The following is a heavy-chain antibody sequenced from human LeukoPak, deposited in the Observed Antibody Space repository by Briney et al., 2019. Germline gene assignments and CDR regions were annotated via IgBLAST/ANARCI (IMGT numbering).Heavy chain of an antibody. CDR2: IYPGDSDT. J-gene: IGHJ4*02. CDR1: GYNFNIYY. D-gene: IGHD6-25*01. Sequence: GESLKTSCKASGYNFNIYYIGWVRQVSGKGLEWMGIIYPGDSDTKYSPSFQGQVTISADKSISTAYLQWSSLMTSDTAMYFCARSTNIAAAPDYWGQGTLVTVSS. CDR3: ARSTNIAAAPDY. V-gene: IGHV5-51*01.